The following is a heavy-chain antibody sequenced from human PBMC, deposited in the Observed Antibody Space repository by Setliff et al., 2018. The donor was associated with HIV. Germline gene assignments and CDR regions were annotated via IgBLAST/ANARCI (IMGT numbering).Heavy chain of an antibody. V-gene: IGHV4-59*08. CDR1: GGSMSSYY. D-gene: IGHD3-22*01. CDR2: VHHSGST. CDR3: ARQGAGYYYDSSEYYTGNGFDF. Sequence: SETLSLTCTVSGGSMSSYYWSWIRRPAGKGLEWIGGVHHSGSTHYNPSLRSRVTISPQTSKNQFSLELTSVTAADTAVYYCARQGAGYYYDSSEYYTGNGFDFWGQGTLVTVSS. J-gene: IGHJ3*01.